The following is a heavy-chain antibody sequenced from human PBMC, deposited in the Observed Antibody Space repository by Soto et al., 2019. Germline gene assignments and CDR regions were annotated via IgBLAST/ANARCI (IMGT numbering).Heavy chain of an antibody. D-gene: IGHD6-19*01. CDR1: GFSVSTSGMG. J-gene: IGHJ4*02. CDR2: IYWNDDR. Sequence: QISLKESGPTLVKPTQTLTLTCTFSGFSVSTSGMGVGWIRQSPGKALEWLALIYWNDDRRYRPSLQNRLTISKDTSKNQVVLRMSNMDPVDTATYYCAHNGGVAVDYFDFWGQGILVTVST. V-gene: IGHV2-5*01. CDR3: AHNGGVAVDYFDF.